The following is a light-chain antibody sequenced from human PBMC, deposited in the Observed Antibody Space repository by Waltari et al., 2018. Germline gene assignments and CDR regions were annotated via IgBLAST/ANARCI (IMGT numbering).Light chain of an antibody. CDR2: GTS. CDR1: QSVGTNY. V-gene: IGKV3-20*01. J-gene: IGKJ1*01. Sequence: PGTLSLSPEERATLSCRASQSVGTNYLAWYQQKPGQAPRLLIYGTSSRATGIPDRFSGSGYGTDFTLTISRLEPEDFAVYYCQQFGSSPWTFGHGTKVEIK. CDR3: QQFGSSPWT.